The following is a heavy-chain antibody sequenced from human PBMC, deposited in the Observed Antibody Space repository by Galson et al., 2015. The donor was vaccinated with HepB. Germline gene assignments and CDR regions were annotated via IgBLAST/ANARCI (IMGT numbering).Heavy chain of an antibody. CDR1: GFTFSTYS. Sequence: SLRLSCAASGFTFSTYSMNWVRQAPGKGLEWVSSISSTSTYKHYADSVRGRFTIYRDNTKNSLCLQMKSLRAEDTAVYYCARAYYYESSRSWYLDLWGRGTLVTVSS. CDR2: ISSTSTYK. CDR3: ARAYYYESSRSWYLDL. V-gene: IGHV3-21*01. J-gene: IGHJ2*01. D-gene: IGHD3-22*01.